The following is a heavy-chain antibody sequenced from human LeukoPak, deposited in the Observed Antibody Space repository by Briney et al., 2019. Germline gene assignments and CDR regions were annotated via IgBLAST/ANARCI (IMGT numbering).Heavy chain of an antibody. CDR3: AKRGGGSYFYYYYYMDV. CDR2: LYNGDTT. V-gene: IGHV3-53*01. D-gene: IGHD1-26*01. J-gene: IGHJ6*03. CDR1: GFTVSSNC. Sequence: GGSLRLSCSVSGFTVSSNCMSWVRQAPGKGLEWVSTLYNGDTTYYADSVKGRFTISRDNSKNTLYLQMNSLRVEDTAVYYCAKRGGGSYFYYYYYMDVWGKGTTVTVSS.